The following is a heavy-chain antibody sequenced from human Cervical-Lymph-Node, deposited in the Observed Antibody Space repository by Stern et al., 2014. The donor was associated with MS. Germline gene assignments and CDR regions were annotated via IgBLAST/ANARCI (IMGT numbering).Heavy chain of an antibody. J-gene: IGHJ4*02. CDR1: GVSISSGDYY. V-gene: IGHV4-30-4*01. Sequence: QVQLQESGPRLVKPSQTLSLTCTVSGVSISSGDYYWSWIRQPPGKGLEWIGYIYYSGTTYSNPALKSRLTISVDTSKNQFSLKLSSVTAADTAVYYCARERGYGDPFDYWGQGTLVTVSS. CDR2: IYYSGTT. CDR3: ARERGYGDPFDY. D-gene: IGHD4-17*01.